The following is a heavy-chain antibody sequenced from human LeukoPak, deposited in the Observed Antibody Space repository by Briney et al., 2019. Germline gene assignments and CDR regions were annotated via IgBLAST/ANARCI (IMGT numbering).Heavy chain of an antibody. CDR2: IFTSGSA. CDR3: ARERQLGTRWFDP. J-gene: IGHJ5*02. Sequence: SETLSLTCTVSGGSISSGTYYWSWIRQPAGKGLEWIGRIFTSGSANYNPSLKSRVTISVDTSKNQFSLKLSSVTAADTAVYYCARERQLGTRWFDPWGQGTLVTVSS. D-gene: IGHD6-13*01. CDR1: GGSISSGTYY. V-gene: IGHV4-61*02.